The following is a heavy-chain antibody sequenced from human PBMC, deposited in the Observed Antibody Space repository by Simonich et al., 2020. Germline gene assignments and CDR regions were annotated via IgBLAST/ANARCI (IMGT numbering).Heavy chain of an antibody. V-gene: IGHV4-38-2*01. CDR1: GYSISSGYY. Sequence: QVQLQESGPGLVKPSETLSLTCAVSGYSISSGYYWGWIRPPPGKGLELMWSIYHGGNTYTHPPLKIRVTKSGATSKNQFSRKLSSVTAADTAVYYCARVGYSNYYYYGMDVWGQGTTVTVSS. D-gene: IGHD6-13*01. CDR2: IYHGGNT. J-gene: IGHJ6*02. CDR3: ARVGYSNYYYYGMDV.